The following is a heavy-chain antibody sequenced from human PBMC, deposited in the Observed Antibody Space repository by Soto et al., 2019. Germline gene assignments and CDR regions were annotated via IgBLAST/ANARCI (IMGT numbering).Heavy chain of an antibody. Sequence: QVQLVESGGGVVQPGRSLRLSCAASGFTFSSYGMHWVRQAPGKGLEWVAVIWYDGSSKYYADSVKGRFTISRDNSKNTLYLQMNSLRVEDTAVYYCARDRCSGDSCYRFDPWGQGTQVTVSS. J-gene: IGHJ5*02. D-gene: IGHD2-15*01. CDR2: IWYDGSSK. CDR3: ARDRCSGDSCYRFDP. CDR1: GFTFSSYG. V-gene: IGHV3-33*01.